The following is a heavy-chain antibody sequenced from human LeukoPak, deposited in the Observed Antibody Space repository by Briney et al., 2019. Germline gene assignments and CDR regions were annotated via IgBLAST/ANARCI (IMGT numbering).Heavy chain of an antibody. J-gene: IGHJ4*02. CDR1: NGSISSYH. CDR3: ARLRVSGSYLYYFDH. Sequence: SETLSLTCTVSNGSISSYHWNWVRQPPGKGLEWVGDILTSGTTNYNPSLKSPLTISVDTFKNQFALTLSSLTAADTAGYFCARLRVSGSYLYYFDHWGQGTLVTVSS. D-gene: IGHD1-26*01. CDR2: ILTSGTT. V-gene: IGHV4-4*08.